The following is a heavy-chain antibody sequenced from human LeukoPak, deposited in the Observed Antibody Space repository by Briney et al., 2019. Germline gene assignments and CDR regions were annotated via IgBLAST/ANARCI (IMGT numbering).Heavy chain of an antibody. Sequence: PGESLRLSCAASGFTFSSYAMSWVRQAPGKGLEWVSGISVSGGSTAYADSVKGRFTISRDNSKNTLFLQMNSLRAEDTAVYYCAKLAGISGWYVYYFDYWGQGTLVTVS. CDR2: ISVSGGST. CDR1: GFTFSSYA. CDR3: AKLAGISGWYVYYFDY. D-gene: IGHD6-19*01. V-gene: IGHV3-23*01. J-gene: IGHJ4*02.